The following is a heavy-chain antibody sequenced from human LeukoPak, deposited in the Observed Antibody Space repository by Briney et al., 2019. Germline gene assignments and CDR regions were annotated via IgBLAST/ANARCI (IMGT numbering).Heavy chain of an antibody. D-gene: IGHD1-1*01. J-gene: IGHJ4*02. CDR3: ASHANVWLLGN. V-gene: IGHV3-15*01. Sequence: GGSLRLSCAVSGFTFNNAWMSWVRQAPGKGLEWVGRIKSKTDGGTTEYAAPVKGRFTISSDDSENTLSLQMNSLKTEDTAVYYCASHANVWLLGNWGQGTLVTVSS. CDR1: GFTFNNAW. CDR2: IKSKTDGGTT.